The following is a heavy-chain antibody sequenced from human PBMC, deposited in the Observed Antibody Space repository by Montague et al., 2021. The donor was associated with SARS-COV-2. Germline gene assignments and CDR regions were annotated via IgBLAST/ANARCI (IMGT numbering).Heavy chain of an antibody. CDR1: GFTFSSYA. CDR2: ISGSGGST. J-gene: IGHJ4*02. V-gene: IGHV3-23*01. Sequence: SLRLSCAASGFTFSSYAMSWVRQAPGKGLEWVSAISGSGGSTYYADSVKGRFTISRDNSKNTLYLQMNSLRAEDTAVYYCASPRGIFGVVGDGFDYWGQGTLGTVSS. D-gene: IGHD3-3*01. CDR3: ASPRGIFGVVGDGFDY.